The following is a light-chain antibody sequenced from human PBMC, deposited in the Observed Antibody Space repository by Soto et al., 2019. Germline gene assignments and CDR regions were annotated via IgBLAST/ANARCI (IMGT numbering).Light chain of an antibody. CDR3: SSYTSSSTSYV. CDR1: SSDVGGYNY. Sequence: QSALTQPASVSGSPGQSITISCTGTSSDVGGYNYVSWYQQHPGKAPKLMIYDVSNRPSGVSNRFSGSKSGNTASLTISVLQAEDAADYYCSSYTSSSTSYVFGTGTKVTVL. V-gene: IGLV2-14*01. CDR2: DVS. J-gene: IGLJ1*01.